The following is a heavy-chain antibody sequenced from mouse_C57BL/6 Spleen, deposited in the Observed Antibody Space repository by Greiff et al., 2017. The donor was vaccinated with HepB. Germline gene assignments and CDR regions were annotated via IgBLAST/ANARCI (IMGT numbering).Heavy chain of an antibody. V-gene: IGHV1-4*01. Sequence: QVQLKQSGAELARPGASVKMSCKASGYTFTSYTMHWVKQRPGQGLEWIGYINPSSGYTKYNQKFKDKATLTADKSSSTAYMQLRSLTSEDSAVYYCARRELGYFDYWGQGTTLTVSS. CDR3: ARRELGYFDY. CDR1: GYTFTSYT. CDR2: INPSSGYT. J-gene: IGHJ2*01.